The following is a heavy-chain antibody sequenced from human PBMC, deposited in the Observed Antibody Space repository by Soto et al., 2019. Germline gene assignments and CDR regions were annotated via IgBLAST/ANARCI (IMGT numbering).Heavy chain of an antibody. V-gene: IGHV4-39*01. Sequence: PSEPLCLTCTVSGGSIIISSYYWGWIRQPPGKGLEWIGSIYNSGSTHYNPSLKSRVTISVDTSKNQFSLKLSSVTAADTAVYYCARQGDCSGGSCYGYWGKGTLVTVS. CDR3: ARQGDCSGGSCYGY. CDR2: IYNSGST. CDR1: GGSIIISSYY. D-gene: IGHD2-15*01. J-gene: IGHJ4*02.